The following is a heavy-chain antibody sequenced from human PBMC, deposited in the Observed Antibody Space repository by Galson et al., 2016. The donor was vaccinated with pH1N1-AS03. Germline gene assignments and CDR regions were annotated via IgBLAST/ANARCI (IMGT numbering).Heavy chain of an antibody. CDR1: GFTFSSYW. J-gene: IGHJ3*01. V-gene: IGHV3-7*03. D-gene: IGHD1-26*01. CDR2: INQDGTKI. Sequence: SLRLSCAASGFTFSSYWITWVRQAPGQGLEWVANINQDGTKIHYVDSVQGRFTISTDNAKKALYLQMNDLRVEDTAVYFVATDRSPSYSGVYYDAFDFWGQGTMATVSS. CDR3: ATDRSPSYSGVYYDAFDF.